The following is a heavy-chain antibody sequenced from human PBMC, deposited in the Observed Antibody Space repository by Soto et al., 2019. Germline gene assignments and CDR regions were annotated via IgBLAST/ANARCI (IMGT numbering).Heavy chain of an antibody. CDR1: GFTFTTHA. D-gene: IGHD6-13*01. Sequence: QVQLVESGGGVVQPWRSLILSCAASGFTFTTHAMHWFRQAPRKGLECVAIVPFDGSNNYYADSVKGRFTISRDNSKNTLYPQMSGLTPEDTAFYYCARDQTGITTAGGGHMDRWGQGTMVTVSS. CDR3: ARDQTGITTAGGGHMDR. V-gene: IGHV3-30-3*01. CDR2: VPFDGSNN. J-gene: IGHJ5*02.